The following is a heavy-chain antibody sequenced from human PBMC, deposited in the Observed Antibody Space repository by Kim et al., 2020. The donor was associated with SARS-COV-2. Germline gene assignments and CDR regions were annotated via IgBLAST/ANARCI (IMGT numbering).Heavy chain of an antibody. CDR2: ISGSGGST. J-gene: IGHJ4*02. Sequence: GGSLRLSCAASGFTFGSYAMSWVRQAPGKGLEWVSAISGSGGSTYYADSVKGRFTISRDNSKNTLYLQMNSLRAEDTAVYYCAKVGSGSYYNSYYFDYWGQGPLVTVSS. CDR1: GFTFGSYA. CDR3: AKVGSGSYYNSYYFDY. D-gene: IGHD3-10*01. V-gene: IGHV3-23*01.